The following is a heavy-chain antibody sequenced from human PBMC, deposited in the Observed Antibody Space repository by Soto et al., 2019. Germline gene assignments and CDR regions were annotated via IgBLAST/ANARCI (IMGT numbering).Heavy chain of an antibody. V-gene: IGHV3-30-3*01. CDR2: ISHDGINK. CDR1: GFSFSSYA. J-gene: IGHJ5*02. CDR3: ARDMYSSDYFVKWFEP. Sequence: QVRLVESGGGVVQPGRSLRLSCTASGFSFSSYAMYWFRQPPGKGLEWVAVISHDGINKHYADSVKGRVTASRDNSNHSLDLQLNSRRGEDTAMYYCARDMYSSDYFVKWFEPWGQGTLVTVSS. D-gene: IGHD6-19*01.